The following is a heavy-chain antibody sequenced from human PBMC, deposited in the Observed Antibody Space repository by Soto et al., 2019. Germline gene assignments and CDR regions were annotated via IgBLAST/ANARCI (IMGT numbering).Heavy chain of an antibody. CDR1: GGSISSGGYY. CDR2: IYYSGST. Sequence: SETLSLTCTVSGGSISSGGYYWSWIRQHPGKGLEWIGYIYYSGSTYYNLSLKSRVTISVDTSKNQFSLELRSVTAADTAVYYCAREGRTGYSFGLHYWGLGTLVTVSS. J-gene: IGHJ4*02. V-gene: IGHV4-31*03. CDR3: AREGRTGYSFGLHY. D-gene: IGHD5-18*01.